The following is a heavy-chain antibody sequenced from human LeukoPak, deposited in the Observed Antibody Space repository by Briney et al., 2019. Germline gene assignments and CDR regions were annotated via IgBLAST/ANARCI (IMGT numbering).Heavy chain of an antibody. D-gene: IGHD2-8*01. CDR3: ARHLKGYCSNGVCSDAFDI. CDR2: IYYSSKT. Sequence: PSETLSLTCTVSSGSISSSSSYYWGWIRQPPGKGLEWIGSIYYSSKTYYNPSLKSRVTISVDTSKNQFSLKLSSVTAADTAVYYCARHLKGYCSNGVCSDAFDIWGQGTMVTVSS. J-gene: IGHJ3*02. CDR1: SGSISSSSSYY. V-gene: IGHV4-39*01.